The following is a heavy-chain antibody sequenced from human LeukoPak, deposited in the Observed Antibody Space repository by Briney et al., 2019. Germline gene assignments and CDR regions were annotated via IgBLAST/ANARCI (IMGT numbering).Heavy chain of an antibody. J-gene: IGHJ4*02. CDR1: GLSFSTFA. CDR2: IRGNGEP. Sequence: PGGSLRLSCTASGLSFSTFAMSWVRQGPARGLEWVSSIRGNGEPFYADSVRGRFTLSSDTIRNTVYLQLNNLRVEDTAIYYCARASWVSSTDAVRWGQGTLVTVSS. CDR3: ARASWVSSTDAVR. D-gene: IGHD3-16*01. V-gene: IGHV3-23*01.